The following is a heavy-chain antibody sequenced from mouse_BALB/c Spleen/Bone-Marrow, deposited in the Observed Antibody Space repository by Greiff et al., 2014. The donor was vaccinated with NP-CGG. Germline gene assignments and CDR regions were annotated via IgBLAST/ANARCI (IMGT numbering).Heavy chain of an antibody. D-gene: IGHD2-1*01. CDR1: GHSFTGYY. J-gene: IGHJ2*01. V-gene: IGHV1S34*01. CDR3: ARDYGNLYYFDY. Sequence: LVKTGASVKISCKASGHSFTGYYMHWVKQSHGKSLEWIGYISCYNGATSYNQKFKGKATFTADTSSSTAYMQFNSLTSEDSAVYYCARDYGNLYYFDYWGQGTTLTVSS. CDR2: ISCYNGAT.